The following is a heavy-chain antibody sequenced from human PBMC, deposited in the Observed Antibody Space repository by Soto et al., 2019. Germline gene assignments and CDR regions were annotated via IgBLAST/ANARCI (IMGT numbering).Heavy chain of an antibody. CDR1: GFTFSSYA. J-gene: IGHJ5*02. CDR3: ARGGWFDP. Sequence: QVQLVESGGGVVQPGRSLRLSCAASGFTFSSYAMHWVRQAPGTGLEWVAVISYDGSNKYYADSVKGQFTISRDNSKNTLYLQMNSLRAEDTAVYYCARGGWFDPWGQGTLVTFAS. CDR2: ISYDGSNK. V-gene: IGHV3-30-3*01.